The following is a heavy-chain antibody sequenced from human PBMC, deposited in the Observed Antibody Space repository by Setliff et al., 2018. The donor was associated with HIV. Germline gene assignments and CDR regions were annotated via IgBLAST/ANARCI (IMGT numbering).Heavy chain of an antibody. D-gene: IGHD6-13*01. J-gene: IGHJ6*02. CDR3: AVYSSSWFRYYGMDV. V-gene: IGHV1-2*02. CDR1: GYTFTGYY. Sequence: ASVKVSCKASGYTFTGYYMHWVRQAPGQGLEWMGWINPNSGGTNYAQKFQGRVTMTRDTPISTAYMELSRLRSDDTAVYYCAVYSSSWFRYYGMDVWGQGTTVTVSS. CDR2: INPNSGGT.